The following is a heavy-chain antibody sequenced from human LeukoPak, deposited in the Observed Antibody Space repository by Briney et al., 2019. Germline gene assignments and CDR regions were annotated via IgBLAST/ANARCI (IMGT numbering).Heavy chain of an antibody. Sequence: GGSLRLSCAASGFSFSDYYMNWIRQAPGKGLEWVSYISSSGSTTYYADSVKGRFTISRDSSKNTLCLQMNRLRAEDTAVYYCAKFSTVVTAAEYFQHWGQGTLVTVSS. V-gene: IGHV3-11*01. D-gene: IGHD4-23*01. CDR2: ISSSGSTT. CDR1: GFSFSDYY. J-gene: IGHJ1*01. CDR3: AKFSTVVTAAEYFQH.